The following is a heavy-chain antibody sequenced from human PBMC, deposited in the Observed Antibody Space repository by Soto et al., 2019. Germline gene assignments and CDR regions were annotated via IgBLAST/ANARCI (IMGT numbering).Heavy chain of an antibody. Sequence: EVQLLESGGGLVQPGGSLRLSCIASGFTFSSYAMTWVRQAPGKGLEWVSSISGVGGSTYYADSVKGRFTVSRDNSKNTLYLSLNGSGAEDTAVYYCGSDYDSVWGSYRPGGMDVWGHGTTVTVSS. J-gene: IGHJ6*02. D-gene: IGHD3-16*02. CDR1: GFTFSSYA. CDR2: ISGVGGST. V-gene: IGHV3-23*01. CDR3: GSDYDSVWGSYRPGGMDV.